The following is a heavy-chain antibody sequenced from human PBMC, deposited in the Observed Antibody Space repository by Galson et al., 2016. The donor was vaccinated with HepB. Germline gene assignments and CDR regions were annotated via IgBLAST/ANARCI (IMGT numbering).Heavy chain of an antibody. J-gene: IGHJ4*02. V-gene: IGHV3-21*01. Sequence: LRLSCAASQVNFSLSRMAWVRQAPGRGLEWVSSIGDSTSYIFYADSVRGRFTISRDNAKKSMHLQMDSLRVEDTATYYCVRIGEEANWPKDFDLWGQGIVVTGCS. CDR2: IGDSTSYI. CDR1: QVNFSLSR. CDR3: VRIGEEANWPKDFDL. D-gene: IGHD3-10*01.